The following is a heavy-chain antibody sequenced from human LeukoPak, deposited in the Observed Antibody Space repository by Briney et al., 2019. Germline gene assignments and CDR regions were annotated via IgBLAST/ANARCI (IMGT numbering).Heavy chain of an antibody. CDR2: IGIRGDT. CDR1: GFTFIDYD. D-gene: IGHD6-19*01. CDR3: ARGGIQVSGIDEFDY. Sequence: GGSLRLSCAASGFTFIDYDMHWVRQVIGKGLEWVSAIGIRGDTHYSGSVKGRFTISRENAESSLYLQMSSLRAEDTAVYYCARGGIQVSGIDEFDYWGQGTLVTVSS. J-gene: IGHJ4*02. V-gene: IGHV3-13*01.